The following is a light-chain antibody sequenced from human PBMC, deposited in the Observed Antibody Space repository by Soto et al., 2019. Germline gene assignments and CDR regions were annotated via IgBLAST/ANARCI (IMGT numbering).Light chain of an antibody. CDR1: SSDVGGYNC. J-gene: IGLJ1*01. Sequence: QSALTQPASVSGSPGQSITISCTGTSSDVGGYNCVSWYQQHPGKAPKLMIYDVSQRPSGVPDRFSASKSGNTASLTISGLQAEDEADYYCCSYAGTPYVFGTGTKVTVL. CDR3: CSYAGTPYV. CDR2: DVS. V-gene: IGLV2-11*01.